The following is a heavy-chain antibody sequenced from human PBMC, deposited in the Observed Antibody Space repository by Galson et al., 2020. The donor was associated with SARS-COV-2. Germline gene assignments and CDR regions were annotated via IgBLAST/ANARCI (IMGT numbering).Heavy chain of an antibody. Sequence: GESLKISCAASGFAVSGSFVNWVRQAPGKGLEWVSLTDSGGSRSYADSVEGRFTISRDNSKNMVYLQMNSLRDEDTAVYYCARDPVGAIGWAFDIWGQGTMVTVSS. V-gene: IGHV3-53*01. J-gene: IGHJ3*02. D-gene: IGHD1-26*01. CDR3: ARDPVGAIGWAFDI. CDR1: GFAVSGSF. CDR2: TDSGGSR.